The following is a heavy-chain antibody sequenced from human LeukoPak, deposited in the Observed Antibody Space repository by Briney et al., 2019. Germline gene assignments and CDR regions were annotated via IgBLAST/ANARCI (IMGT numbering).Heavy chain of an antibody. V-gene: IGHV4-34*01. J-gene: IGHJ5*02. CDR1: GGSFSGYY. D-gene: IGHD3-3*01. CDR2: INHSGST. CDR3: ARGRGRAYYDFWSGYSLSGFGFDP. Sequence: KTSETLSLTCAVYGGSFSGYYWSWIRQPPGKGLEWIGEINHSGSTNYNPSLKSRVTISVDTSKNQFSLKLSSVTAADTAVYYCARGRGRAYYDFWSGYSLSGFGFDPWGQGTLVTVSS.